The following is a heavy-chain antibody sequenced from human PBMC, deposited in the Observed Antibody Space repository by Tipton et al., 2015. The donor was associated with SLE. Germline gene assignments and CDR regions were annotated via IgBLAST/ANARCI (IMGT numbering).Heavy chain of an antibody. CDR2: IYYSGYT. CDR1: GGPISNYY. Sequence: TLSLTCTVSGGPISNYYWSWIRQSPVKGLEFIGYIYYSGYTNYNPSLKSRVTMSVDMSKNQFSLELRSVTAADTAVYYCARLLTAAGTHFFDYWGQGTLVTVSS. CDR3: ARLLTAAGTHFFDY. V-gene: IGHV4-59*01. J-gene: IGHJ4*02. D-gene: IGHD6-13*01.